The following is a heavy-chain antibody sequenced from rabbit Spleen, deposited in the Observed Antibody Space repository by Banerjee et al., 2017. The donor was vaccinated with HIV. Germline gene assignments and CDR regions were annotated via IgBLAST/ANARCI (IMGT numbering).Heavy chain of an antibody. CDR3: ARDTGSSFSSYGMDL. D-gene: IGHD8-1*01. CDR1: GVSFSGNDY. J-gene: IGHJ6*01. CDR2: IAGGSSGFT. Sequence: QEQLVESGGGLVKPEGSLTLTCIASGVSFSGNDYMCWVRQAPGKGLEWISCIAGGSSGFTYSATWAKGRFTCSKTSSTTVTLQMTSLTVADTATYFCARDTGSSFSSYGMDLWGQGTLVTVS. V-gene: IGHV1S45*01.